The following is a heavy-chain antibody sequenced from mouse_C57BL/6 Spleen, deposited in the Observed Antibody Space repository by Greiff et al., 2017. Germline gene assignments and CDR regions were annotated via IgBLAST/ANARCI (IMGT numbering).Heavy chain of an antibody. CDR2: IYPGSGNT. J-gene: IGHJ4*01. V-gene: IGHV1-66*01. D-gene: IGHD3-2*02. CDR1: GYSFTSYY. CDR3: AKGGQLRLRDYAMDY. Sequence: VKLMESGPELVKPGASVKISCKASGYSFTSYYIHWVKQRPGQGLEWIGWIYPGSGNTKYNEKFKGKATLTADTSSSTAYMQLSSLTSEDSAVYYCAKGGQLRLRDYAMDYWGQGTSVTVSS.